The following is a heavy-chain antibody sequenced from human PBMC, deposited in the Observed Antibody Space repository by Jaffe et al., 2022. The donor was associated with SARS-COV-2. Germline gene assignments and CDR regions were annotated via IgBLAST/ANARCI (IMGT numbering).Heavy chain of an antibody. CDR3: ASYPYYYDSSGYWGYFQH. D-gene: IGHD3-22*01. J-gene: IGHJ1*01. CDR1: GFTFSSYA. Sequence: QVQLVESGGGVVQPGRSLRLSCAASGFTFSSYAMHWVRQAPGKGLEWVAVISYDGSNKYYADSVKGRFTISRDNSKNTLYLQMNSLRAEDTAVYYCASYPYYYDSSGYWGYFQHWGQGTLVTVSS. V-gene: IGHV3-30*04. CDR2: ISYDGSNK.